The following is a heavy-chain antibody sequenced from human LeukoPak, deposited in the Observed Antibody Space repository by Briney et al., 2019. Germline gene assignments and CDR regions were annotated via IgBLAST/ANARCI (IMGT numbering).Heavy chain of an antibody. D-gene: IGHD6-13*01. J-gene: IGHJ6*03. V-gene: IGHV3-64*01. Sequence: PGGSLRLSCAASGFTFSSYAMHWVRQAPGKGLEYVSAISSNGGSTYYANSVKGRFTISRDNSKNTLYLQMGSLGAEDMAVYYCARVEQQLVQDYYYYYMDVWGKGTTVTISS. CDR2: ISSNGGST. CDR1: GFTFSSYA. CDR3: ARVEQQLVQDYYYYYMDV.